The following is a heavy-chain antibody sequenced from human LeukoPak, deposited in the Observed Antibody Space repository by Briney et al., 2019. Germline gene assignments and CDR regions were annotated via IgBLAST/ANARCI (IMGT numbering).Heavy chain of an antibody. CDR2: IRYDGSNK. J-gene: IGHJ5*02. CDR1: GFTFSSYG. Sequence: GGSLRLSCAASGFTFSSYGMHWVRQAPGKGLEWVAFIRYDGSNKYYADSVKGRFTISRDNSKNTLYLQMNSLRAEDTAVYYCATSGGYSYGYGSAGGWFDPWGQGTLVTVSS. D-gene: IGHD5-18*01. V-gene: IGHV3-30*02. CDR3: ATSGGYSYGYGSAGGWFDP.